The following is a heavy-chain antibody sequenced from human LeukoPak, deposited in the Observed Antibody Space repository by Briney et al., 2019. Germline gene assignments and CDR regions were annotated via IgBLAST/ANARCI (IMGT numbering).Heavy chain of an antibody. CDR1: GYTFTSYG. J-gene: IGHJ4*02. CDR2: ISAYNGNT. Sequence: ASVKVSFKASGYTFTSYGISWVRQAPGQGLEWMGWISAYNGNTNYAQKLQGRVTMTTDTSTSTAYMELRSLRSDDTAVYYCARDLDGGNSFDYWGQGTLVTVSS. CDR3: ARDLDGGNSFDY. V-gene: IGHV1-18*01. D-gene: IGHD4-23*01.